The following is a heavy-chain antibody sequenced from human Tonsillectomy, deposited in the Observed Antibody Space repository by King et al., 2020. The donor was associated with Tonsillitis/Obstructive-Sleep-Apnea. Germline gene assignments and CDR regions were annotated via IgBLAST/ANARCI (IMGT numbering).Heavy chain of an antibody. CDR3: ARERGSKHFDY. V-gene: IGHV3-7*04. D-gene: IGHD2-21*01. J-gene: IGHJ4*02. Sequence: VQLVGSGGGLVQPGGSLRLSCAASGFTFINYWMTWVRQAPGKGLEWVANIKKDGNEKYYVDSVKGRFTVSRDNAKNSLYLQMNSLRAEDTAVYFCARERGSKHFDYWGQGTLVTVSS. CDR1: GFTFINYW. CDR2: IKKDGNEK.